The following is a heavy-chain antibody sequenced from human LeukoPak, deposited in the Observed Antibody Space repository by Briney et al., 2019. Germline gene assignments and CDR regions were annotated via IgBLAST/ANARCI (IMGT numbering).Heavy chain of an antibody. CDR1: GFSLSTSGMS. Sequence: ASGPTLVNPTQTLTLTCTFSGFSLSTSGMSVSWIRQPPGKALEWLARIDWDDDKYYSTSLKTRLTISKDTSKNQVVLTMTNMDPVDTATYYCARTPGYYYYMDVWGKGTTVTVSS. J-gene: IGHJ6*03. V-gene: IGHV2-70*11. CDR2: IDWDDDK. CDR3: ARTPGYYYYMDV.